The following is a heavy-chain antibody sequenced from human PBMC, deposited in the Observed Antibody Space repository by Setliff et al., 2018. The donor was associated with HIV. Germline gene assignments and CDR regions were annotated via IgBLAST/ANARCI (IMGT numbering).Heavy chain of an antibody. V-gene: IGHV4-31*02. J-gene: IGHJ4*02. Sequence: SLTCSVSGGSISSSGSYWSWIRQHPGKRLDWIGRVYYSGSTDYNPSLQSRATLSIDTSKNQFSLKLTSVIAADTAIYYCARGPFVLRFLERLVYFDYWGQGKLVTVSS. CDR2: VYYSGST. D-gene: IGHD3-3*01. CDR1: GGSISSSGSY. CDR3: ARGPFVLRFLERLVYFDY.